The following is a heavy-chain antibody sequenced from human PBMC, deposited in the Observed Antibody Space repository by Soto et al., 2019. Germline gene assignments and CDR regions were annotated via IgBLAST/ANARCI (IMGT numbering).Heavy chain of an antibody. Sequence: PSETLSLTCAVSCASFSGFYWRWIRQSPGKGLEWIGEIDHSGITNHNTALKIRATMSVDTAKNQFSLKLRSVTAADTAVYYCARGVSVTLAVQGGAPDKNYFDSWSQGTLVT. D-gene: IGHD1-26*01. CDR1: CASFSGFY. CDR2: IDHSGIT. V-gene: IGHV4-34*04. J-gene: IGHJ4*02. CDR3: ARGVSVTLAVQGGAPDKNYFDS.